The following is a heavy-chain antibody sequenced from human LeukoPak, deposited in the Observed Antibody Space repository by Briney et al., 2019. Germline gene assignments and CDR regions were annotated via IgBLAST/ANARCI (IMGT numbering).Heavy chain of an antibody. Sequence: GGSLRLSCAASGFTFSSYSMNWVRQAPGKGLEWVSSISSSSSYIYYADSVKGRFTISRDNAKNSLYLQMNSLRAEDTAVYYCARDAIPPTYYYDSSGYSDYWGQGTLVTVSS. J-gene: IGHJ4*02. CDR2: ISSSSSYI. V-gene: IGHV3-21*01. D-gene: IGHD3-22*01. CDR3: ARDAIPPTYYYDSSGYSDY. CDR1: GFTFSSYS.